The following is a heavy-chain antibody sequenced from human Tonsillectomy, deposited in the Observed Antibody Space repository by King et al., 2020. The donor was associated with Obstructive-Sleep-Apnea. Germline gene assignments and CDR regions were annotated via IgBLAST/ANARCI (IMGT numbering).Heavy chain of an antibody. V-gene: IGHV3-23*04. CDR1: GFSFSSYA. CDR3: AKPTGWTPPYYFDY. Sequence: VQLVESGGGLVQPGGSLRLSCAASGFSFSSYAMSWVRQAPGKGLEWVSTIDNTGRETYYADSVKGRFTISRDSSKNTLSLQMNSLGAEDTAVYYGAKPTGWTPPYYFDYWGQGTLVTVSS. J-gene: IGHJ4*02. D-gene: IGHD6-19*01. CDR2: IDNTGRET.